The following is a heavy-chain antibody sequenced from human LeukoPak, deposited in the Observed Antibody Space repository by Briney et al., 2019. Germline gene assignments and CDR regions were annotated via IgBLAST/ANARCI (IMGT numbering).Heavy chain of an antibody. Sequence: KASETLSLTCTVSGGSISSYYWSWIRQPPGKGLEWIGYIYYSGSTNYNPSLKSRVTISVDTSKNQFSLKLSSVTAADTAVYYCARINFWSGYFDLDYWGQGTLVTVSS. CDR2: IYYSGST. CDR1: GGSISSYY. CDR3: ARINFWSGYFDLDY. V-gene: IGHV4-59*01. J-gene: IGHJ4*02. D-gene: IGHD3-3*01.